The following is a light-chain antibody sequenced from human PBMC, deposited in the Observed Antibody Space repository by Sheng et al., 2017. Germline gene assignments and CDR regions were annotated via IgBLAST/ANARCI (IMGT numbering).Light chain of an antibody. J-gene: IGKJ5*01. CDR2: GAS. V-gene: IGKV3-15*01. CDR3: QQYSSWPIT. Sequence: EIVLTQSPATLSVSPGEKAALSCRASQSISSLAWYQQKPGQAPRLLIYGASTRATGVPARFSGSGSGTETEFTLTITSLQSEDFAIYYCQQYSSWPITFGQGTRLEIK. CDR1: QSISS.